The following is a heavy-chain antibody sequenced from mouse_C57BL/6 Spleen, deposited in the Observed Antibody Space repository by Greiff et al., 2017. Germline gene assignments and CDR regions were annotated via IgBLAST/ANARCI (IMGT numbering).Heavy chain of an antibody. CDR3: ARDYGSSPFGY. Sequence: QVQLKQSGAELVKPGASVKISCKASGYAFSSYWMNWVKQRPGKGLEWIGQIYPGDGDTNYNGKFKGKATLTADKSSSTAYMQLSSLTSEDSAVYFCARDYGSSPFGYWGQGTTLTVSS. J-gene: IGHJ2*01. CDR2: IYPGDGDT. CDR1: GYAFSSYW. D-gene: IGHD1-1*01. V-gene: IGHV1-80*01.